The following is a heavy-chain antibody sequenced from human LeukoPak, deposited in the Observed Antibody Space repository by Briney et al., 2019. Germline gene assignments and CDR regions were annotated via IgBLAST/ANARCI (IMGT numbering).Heavy chain of an antibody. CDR2: IYSGGRT. D-gene: IGHD4-17*01. V-gene: IGHV3-53*01. CDR3: AGVGSAVTTFFDY. J-gene: IGHJ4*02. Sequence: GGSLRLSCAASGFTVSSNYMNWVRQAPGKGLEWVSVIYSGGRTYYADSVKGRFTISRDNSKNTLYLQMNSLRAEDTAVYYCAGVGSAVTTFFDYWGQGTLVTVSS. CDR1: GFTVSSNY.